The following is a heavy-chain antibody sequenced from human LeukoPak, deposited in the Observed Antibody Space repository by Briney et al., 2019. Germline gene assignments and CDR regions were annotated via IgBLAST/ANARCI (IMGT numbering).Heavy chain of an antibody. J-gene: IGHJ5*02. CDR2: IWADGSHQ. Sequence: PGGSLRLSCAASGFTFSSYWMSWVRQAPGKGLEWVAVIWADGSHQYYADSAKGRFTITRDNSKSTLYLQMNSLRAEDTAVYYCAREPSSSGWFDPWGQGTLVTVSS. CDR1: GFTFSSYW. D-gene: IGHD3-10*01. V-gene: IGHV3-33*08. CDR3: AREPSSSGWFDP.